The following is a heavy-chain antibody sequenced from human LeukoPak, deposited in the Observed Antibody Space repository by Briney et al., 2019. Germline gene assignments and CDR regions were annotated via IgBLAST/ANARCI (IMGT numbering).Heavy chain of an antibody. Sequence: GGSLRLSCAASGFSVSSKYMSWVRQAPGKGLEWVTVINTSGSTHCADSVKGRFTISRDNSKNTLYLQMSSRRAEDTAVYFCASGYCSGASCYVHYYGMDVWGQGTTVTVSS. J-gene: IGHJ6*02. V-gene: IGHV3-53*01. CDR1: GFSVSSKY. D-gene: IGHD2-2*03. CDR2: INTSGST. CDR3: ASGYCSGASCYVHYYGMDV.